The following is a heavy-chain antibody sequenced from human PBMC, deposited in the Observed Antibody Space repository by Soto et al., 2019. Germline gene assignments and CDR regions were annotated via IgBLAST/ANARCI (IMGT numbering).Heavy chain of an antibody. CDR3: ARRDIVATISDAFDI. Sequence: PSETLSLTCTVSGGSISSYYWSWIRQPPGKGLEWIGYIYYSGSTNYNPSLKSRVTISVDTSKNQFSLKLSSVTAADTAVYYCARRDIVATISDAFDIWGQGKMVTVSS. V-gene: IGHV4-59*01. D-gene: IGHD5-12*01. CDR1: GGSISSYY. J-gene: IGHJ3*02. CDR2: IYYSGST.